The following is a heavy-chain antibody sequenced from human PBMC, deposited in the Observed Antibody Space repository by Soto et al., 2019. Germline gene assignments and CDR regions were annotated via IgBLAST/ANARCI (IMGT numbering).Heavy chain of an antibody. CDR1: GFIFNSSA. Sequence: EVQLLESGGGLVQPGGSLRLSCAASGFIFNSSAMTWVRQAPGKGLEWVSGLSAGGPATYYADSVKGRFTISRDNSKNPHYLQVNSQRVEDTAVYYWARAVGGSSYAYLPADWGHGTLVTVSS. CDR2: LSAGGPAT. D-gene: IGHD5-18*01. V-gene: IGHV3-23*01. CDR3: ARAVGGSSYAYLPAD. J-gene: IGHJ4*01.